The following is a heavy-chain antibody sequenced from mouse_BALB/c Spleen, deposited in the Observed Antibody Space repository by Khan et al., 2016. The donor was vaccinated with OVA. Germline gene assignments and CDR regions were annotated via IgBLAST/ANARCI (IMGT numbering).Heavy chain of an antibody. V-gene: IGHV2-4-1*01. CDR3: ARNSYMYDFTY. D-gene: IGHD2-14*01. CDR1: GFSLTTYG. J-gene: IGHJ3*01. Sequence: LSGPGLLQPSQSLSITCTVSGFSLTTYGVHWVRQSPGKGLEWLGLIWSGGNTDYNTAFISRLSISKDNSKSQVFFTMNSLQADDTAIYYCARNSYMYDFTYWGQGTLVTVSA. CDR2: IWSGGNT.